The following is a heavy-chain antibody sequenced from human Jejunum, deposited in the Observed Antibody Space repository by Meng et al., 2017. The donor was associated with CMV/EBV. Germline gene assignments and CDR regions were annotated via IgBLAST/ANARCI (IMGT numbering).Heavy chain of an antibody. CDR3: ARVESCNDNRCYTGGYYYTLDV. D-gene: IGHD2-2*02. J-gene: IGHJ6*02. Sequence: INGVRQATGKGREWMGWMNPNTGNTGYAQKFQARVTMTRDTSTSTAYMELDSLRSEDTAVYYCARVESCNDNRCYTGGYYYTLDVWGQGTAVTVSS. V-gene: IGHV1-8*01. CDR2: MNPNTGNT.